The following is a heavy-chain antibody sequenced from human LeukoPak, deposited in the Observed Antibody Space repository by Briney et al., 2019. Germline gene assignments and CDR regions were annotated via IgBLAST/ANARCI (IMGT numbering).Heavy chain of an antibody. D-gene: IGHD3-22*01. CDR3: AKDPHNSSGYMSGYFDY. V-gene: IGHV3-48*01. CDR1: GFTFSGYA. J-gene: IGHJ4*02. CDR2: ISSSSGTI. Sequence: QPGGSLRLTCAASGFTFSGYAMNWVRQAPGKGLEWVAYISSSSGTIYYTDSVKGRFTISRDNSKNTLYLQMNSLRAEDTAVYYCAKDPHNSSGYMSGYFDYWGQGTLVTVSS.